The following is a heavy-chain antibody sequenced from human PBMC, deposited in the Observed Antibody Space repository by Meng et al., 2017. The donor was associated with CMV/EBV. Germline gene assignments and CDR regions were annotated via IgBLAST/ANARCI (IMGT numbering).Heavy chain of an antibody. J-gene: IGHJ3*02. CDR1: EFTFSSYT. CDR3: ARIGLYPGRMYQLNAFDI. Sequence: GGSLRLSCAASEFTFSSYTMSWVRQAPGKGLEWVSSITPNSSYILYADSMKGRVTISRGNAKDSLYLQMNSLRAEDTAVYYCARIGLYPGRMYQLNAFDIWGQGTMVTVSS. CDR2: ITPNSSYI. D-gene: IGHD2-2*01. V-gene: IGHV3-21*06.